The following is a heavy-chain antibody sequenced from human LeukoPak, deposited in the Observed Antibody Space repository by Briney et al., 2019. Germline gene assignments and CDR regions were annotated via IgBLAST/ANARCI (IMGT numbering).Heavy chain of an antibody. CDR3: ATYDSSGYFSY. CDR1: GFTVSSNY. CDR2: IYSGGST. D-gene: IGHD3-22*01. J-gene: IGHJ4*02. Sequence: GGSLRLSCAASGFTVSSNYVSWVRQAPEKGLEWVSIIYSGGSTYYADSVKGRFTISRDNSKNTLYLQMNSLRAEDTAVYYCATYDSSGYFSYWGQGTLVTVSS. V-gene: IGHV3-66*01.